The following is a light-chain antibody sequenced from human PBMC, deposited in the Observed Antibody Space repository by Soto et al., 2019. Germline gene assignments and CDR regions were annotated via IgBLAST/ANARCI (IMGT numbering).Light chain of an antibody. Sequence: QSVLTQPASVSGSPGQSITISCTGTSSDVGSYNFVSCYQHHPGKAPKLMIYDVNNLPSGFSNRFSGSKSGNTASLTISGLQAEDEADYYCSSYASNRDVLFGGGTKVTVL. V-gene: IGLV2-14*03. CDR3: SSYASNRDVL. J-gene: IGLJ2*01. CDR1: SSDVGSYNF. CDR2: DVN.